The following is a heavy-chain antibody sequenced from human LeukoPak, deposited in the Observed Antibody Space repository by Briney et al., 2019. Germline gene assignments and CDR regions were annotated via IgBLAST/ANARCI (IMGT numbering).Heavy chain of an antibody. CDR1: GGSISSYY. CDR3: ARGELGPSSYFDY. D-gene: IGHD1-26*01. Sequence: PSETLSLTCTVSGGSISSYYWSWIRQPPGKGLEWIGYIYYSGSTNYNASLKSRVTISVDTSKNQFSLKLSSVTAADTAVYYCARGELGPSSYFDYWGQGTLVTVSS. CDR2: IYYSGST. V-gene: IGHV4-59*01. J-gene: IGHJ4*02.